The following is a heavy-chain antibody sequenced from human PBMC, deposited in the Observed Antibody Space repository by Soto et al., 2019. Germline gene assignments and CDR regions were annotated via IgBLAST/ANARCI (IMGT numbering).Heavy chain of an antibody. D-gene: IGHD6-13*01. J-gene: IGHJ5*02. Sequence: QVQLVQSGAEVKKPGASVKVSCKASGYTFTGYYMHWVRQAPGQGLEWMGWINPNSGGTNYAQKFQGRVTMTRDTSISTAYQELSRRRSYDTAVYYWARDGGGEQLVSRWFDPWGQGTLVTVSS. CDR3: ARDGGGEQLVSRWFDP. CDR1: GYTFTGYY. V-gene: IGHV1-2*02. CDR2: INPNSGGT.